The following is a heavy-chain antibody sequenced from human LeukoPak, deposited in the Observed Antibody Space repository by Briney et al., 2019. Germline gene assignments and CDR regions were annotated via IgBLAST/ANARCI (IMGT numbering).Heavy chain of an antibody. Sequence: SETLSLTCTVSGGSISSYYWSWIRQPPGKGLEWIGYIYYSGSTNYNPSLKSRVTISVDTSKNQFSLKLSSVTAADTAVYYCAREGADESGCAFDIWGQGTMVTVSS. D-gene: IGHD3-16*01. CDR2: IYYSGST. CDR3: AREGADESGCAFDI. CDR1: GGSISSYY. J-gene: IGHJ3*02. V-gene: IGHV4-59*01.